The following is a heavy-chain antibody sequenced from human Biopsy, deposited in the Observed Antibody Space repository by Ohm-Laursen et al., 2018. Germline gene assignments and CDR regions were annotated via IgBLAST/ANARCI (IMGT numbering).Heavy chain of an antibody. Sequence: SETLSPTCTVSGGSFTGHYWSWIRQPPGKGLEWIGHISYTGYTSYNASLKSRVTISVDTSRNHFSLRLSSLTAADTAVYYCARGSNEFGGLYFPRWGQGTLLTVSS. CDR3: ARGSNEFGGLYFPR. CDR1: GGSFTGHY. J-gene: IGHJ4*02. CDR2: ISYTGYT. V-gene: IGHV4-59*11. D-gene: IGHD2/OR15-2a*01.